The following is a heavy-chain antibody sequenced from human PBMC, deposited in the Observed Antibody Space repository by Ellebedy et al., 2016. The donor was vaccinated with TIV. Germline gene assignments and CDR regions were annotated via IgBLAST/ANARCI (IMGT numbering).Heavy chain of an antibody. V-gene: IGHV4-38-2*02. CDR2: IHHSGRT. CDR3: ARDDYYDSSGYYHGLDY. D-gene: IGHD3-22*01. J-gene: IGHJ4*02. CDR1: GYSISTGYY. Sequence: SETLSLTXTVSGYSISTGYYWGWIRQTPGRGLEWIGGIHHSGRTLQNPSLESRVTMSVDTSKNQFFLRLSSVTAADTALYYCARDDYYDSSGYYHGLDYWGQGTQVTVSS.